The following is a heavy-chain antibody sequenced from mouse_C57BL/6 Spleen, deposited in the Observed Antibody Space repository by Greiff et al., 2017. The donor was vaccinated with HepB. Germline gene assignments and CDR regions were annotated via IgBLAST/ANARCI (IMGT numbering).Heavy chain of an antibody. CDR3: ARSPIYYGSSSWFAY. CDR1: GYTFTSYW. D-gene: IGHD1-1*01. V-gene: IGHV1-53*01. CDR2: INPSNGGT. J-gene: IGHJ3*01. Sequence: VQLQQSGTELVKPGASVKLSCKASGYTFTSYWMHWVKQRPGQGLEWIGNINPSNGGTNYNEKFKSKATLTVDKSSSTAYMQLSSLTSEDSAVYYCARSPIYYGSSSWFAYWGQGTLVTVSA.